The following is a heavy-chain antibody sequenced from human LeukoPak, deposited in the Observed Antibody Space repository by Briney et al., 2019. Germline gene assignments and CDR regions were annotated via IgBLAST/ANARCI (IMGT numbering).Heavy chain of an antibody. CDR1: GVSISSYY. D-gene: IGHD4-17*01. V-gene: IGHV4-59*01. CDR3: ARATTVTTKFDY. Sequence: PSETLSLTCTVSGVSISSYYWSWIRQPPGKGLEWIGYIYYSGSTNYNPSLKSRVTISVDTSRNQFSLKLSSLTAADTAVYYCARATTVTTKFDYWGQGTLVTVSS. CDR2: IYYSGST. J-gene: IGHJ4*02.